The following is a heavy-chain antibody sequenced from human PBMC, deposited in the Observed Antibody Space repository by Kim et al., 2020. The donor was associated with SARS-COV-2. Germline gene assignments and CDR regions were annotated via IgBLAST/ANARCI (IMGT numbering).Heavy chain of an antibody. CDR2: ISYDGSNK. V-gene: IGHV3-30*18. CDR1: GFTFSSYG. D-gene: IGHD2-21*01. CDR3: AKGRGGGRIPRHYFDY. J-gene: IGHJ4*01. Sequence: GGSLRLSCAASGFTFSSYGMHWVRQAPGKGLEWVAVISYDGSNKYYADSVKGRFTISRDNSKNTLYLQMNSLRAEDTAVYYCAKGRGGGRIPRHYFDYWG.